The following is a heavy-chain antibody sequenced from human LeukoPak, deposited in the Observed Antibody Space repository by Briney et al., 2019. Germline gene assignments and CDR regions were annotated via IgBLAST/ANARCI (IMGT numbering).Heavy chain of an antibody. CDR2: IHYRGST. D-gene: IGHD2-2*01. CDR1: GGSISSRSYY. V-gene: IGHV4-39*01. CDR3: ASLGGYCSSVCCYQYFDL. J-gene: IGHJ2*01. Sequence: PSETLSLTCTLSGGSISSRSYYWGWIRQPPGKGLEWIGTIHYRGSTFYNPSLKSRVTISVDTSKIQFSLMLSSVTASDTAVYYCASLGGYCSSVCCYQYFDLWGRGTLVTVSS.